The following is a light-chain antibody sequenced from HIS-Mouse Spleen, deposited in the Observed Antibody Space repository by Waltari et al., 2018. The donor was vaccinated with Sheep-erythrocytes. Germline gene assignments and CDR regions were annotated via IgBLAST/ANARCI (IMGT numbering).Light chain of an antibody. V-gene: IGLV2-23*01. Sequence: QSALTQPAPVSGSPGQSITISCTGTSRDVGSYNLVSWYQQHPGKAPKLMIYEGSKRPSGVSNRFSGSKSGNTASLTISGLQAEDEADYYCCSYAGSSTPWVFGGGTKLTVL. CDR2: EGS. CDR3: CSYAGSSTPWV. J-gene: IGLJ3*02. CDR1: SRDVGSYNL.